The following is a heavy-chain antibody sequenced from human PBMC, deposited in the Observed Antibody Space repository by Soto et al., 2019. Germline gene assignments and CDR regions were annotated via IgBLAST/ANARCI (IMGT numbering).Heavy chain of an antibody. V-gene: IGHV4-4*02. J-gene: IGHJ4*02. Sequence: QVQLQESGPGLVKLSGTLSLTCAVSGGSISSNNWWSWVRQPPGKGLEWIGEIYHSGSTNYNPSLKSRVTISLDKSKNQFSLKLSSVTAADTAVYYCASLDGYNYFDYWGQGTLVTVSS. CDR3: ASLDGYNYFDY. CDR2: IYHSGST. D-gene: IGHD5-12*01. CDR1: GGSISSNNW.